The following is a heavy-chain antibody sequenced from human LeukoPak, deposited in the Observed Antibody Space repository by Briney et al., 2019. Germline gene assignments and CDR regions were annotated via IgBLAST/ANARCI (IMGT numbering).Heavy chain of an antibody. CDR3: AKDFLFPGDYFDY. D-gene: IGHD2/OR15-2a*01. Sequence: PGGSLRLSCAASGFTFSSYAMSWVRQAPGKGLEWVSAISGSGGSTYYADPVKGRFTISRDNSKNTLYLQMNSLRAEDTAVYYCAKDFLFPGDYFDYWGQGTLVTVSS. CDR1: GFTFSSYA. J-gene: IGHJ4*02. V-gene: IGHV3-23*01. CDR2: ISGSGGST.